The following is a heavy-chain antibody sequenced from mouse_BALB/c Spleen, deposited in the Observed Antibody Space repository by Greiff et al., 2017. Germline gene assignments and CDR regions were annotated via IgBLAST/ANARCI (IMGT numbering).Heavy chain of an antibody. J-gene: IGHJ2*01. CDR1: GFNIKDTY. CDR2: IDPANGNT. CDR3: ARLLRPYYFDY. D-gene: IGHD1-2*01. Sequence: DVQLQESGAELVKPGASVKLSCTASGFNIKDTYMHWVKQRPEQGLEWIGRIDPANGNTKYDPKFQGKATITADTSSNTAYLQLSSLTSEDTAVYYCARLLRPYYFDYWGQGTTLTVSS. V-gene: IGHV14-3*02.